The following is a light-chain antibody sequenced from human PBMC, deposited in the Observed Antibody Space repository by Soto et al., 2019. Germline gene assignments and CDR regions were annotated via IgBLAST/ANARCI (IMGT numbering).Light chain of an antibody. Sequence: QSALTQPRSVSATPRQSVTSSCTGTSSDVGRYDYVSWYQQHPGKAPKLIVYDVTERPSGVPDRFSGSKSGNTASLTISGLQAEDEADYSCCSFAGSYSKVFGTGTKVTVL. V-gene: IGLV2-11*01. J-gene: IGLJ1*01. CDR2: DVT. CDR1: SSDVGRYDY. CDR3: CSFAGSYSKV.